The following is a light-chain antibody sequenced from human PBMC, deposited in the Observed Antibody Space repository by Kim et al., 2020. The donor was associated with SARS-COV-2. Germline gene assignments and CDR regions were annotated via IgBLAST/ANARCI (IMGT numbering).Light chain of an antibody. CDR1: QSVLYSSNNKNY. Sequence: ATINCKSSQSVLYSSNNKNYLAWYQQKPGQPPKLLIYWASTRESGVPDRFSGSGSGTDFTLTISSLQAEDVAVYYCQQYYSTPFTFGGGTKVEI. CDR2: WAS. V-gene: IGKV4-1*01. CDR3: QQYYSTPFT. J-gene: IGKJ4*01.